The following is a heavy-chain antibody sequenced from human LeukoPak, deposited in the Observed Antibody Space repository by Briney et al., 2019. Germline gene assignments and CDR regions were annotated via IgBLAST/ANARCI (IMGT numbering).Heavy chain of an antibody. CDR1: GDSISSGSYY. V-gene: IGHV4-61*02. CDR3: ARYIVSYPHDAFDI. D-gene: IGHD1-26*01. CDR2: IYTSGST. J-gene: IGHJ3*02. Sequence: SQTLSLTCTVSGDSISSGSYYWSWIRQPAGKGLEWIGRIYTSGSTNYNPSLKSRVTISVDTSKKQFSLKLSSVTAADTAFYYCARYIVSYPHDAFDIWGQGTMVTVSS.